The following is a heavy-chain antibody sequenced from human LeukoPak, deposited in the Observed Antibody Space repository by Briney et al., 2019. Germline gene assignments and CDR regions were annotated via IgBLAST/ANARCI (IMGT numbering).Heavy chain of an antibody. CDR3: ASGGLEPVDC. CDR1: GFSFSTYW. J-gene: IGHJ4*02. D-gene: IGHD1-1*01. CDR2: INPDGSTS. V-gene: IGHV3-74*01. Sequence: PGGSLRLSCAASGFSFSTYWMHWVRQAPGKGLVWVARINPDGSTSSYADSVKGRLTISRDNAKNTLYLQMSSLKADDTAVYYCASGGLEPVDCWGQGTLVTVSS.